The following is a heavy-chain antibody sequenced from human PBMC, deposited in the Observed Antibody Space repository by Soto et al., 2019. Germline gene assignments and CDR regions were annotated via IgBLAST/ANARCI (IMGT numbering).Heavy chain of an antibody. J-gene: IGHJ6*02. CDR1: GYTFTSYY. V-gene: IGHV1-46*01. CDR2: INPSGGST. CDR3: ARHMTTVTTFYYYGMDV. D-gene: IGHD4-17*01. Sequence: ASVKVSCKASGYTFTSYYMHWVRQAPGQGLEWMGIINPSGGSTSYAQKFQGRVTMTRDTSTSTVYMELSSLRSEDTAVYYCARHMTTVTTFYYYGMDVWGQGTTVTVSS.